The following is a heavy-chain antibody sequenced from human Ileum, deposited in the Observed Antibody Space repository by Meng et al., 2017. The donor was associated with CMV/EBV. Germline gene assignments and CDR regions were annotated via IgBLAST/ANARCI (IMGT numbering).Heavy chain of an antibody. V-gene: IGHV1-2*02. J-gene: IGHJ6*02. CDR3: ASLDPYFPHRYNMDV. Sequence: ASVKVSCKASGYTFTGYYMHWVRQAPGQGLEWMGWINPNSGGANYAQKFQGRVTMTRDTSITTAYIELRSLRSDDTAVYYCASLDPYFPHRYNMDVWGQGTTVTVAS. CDR2: INPNSGGA. D-gene: IGHD2/OR15-2a*01. CDR1: GYTFTGYY.